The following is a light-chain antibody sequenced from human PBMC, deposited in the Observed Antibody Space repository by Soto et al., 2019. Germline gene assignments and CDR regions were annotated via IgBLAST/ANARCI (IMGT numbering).Light chain of an antibody. V-gene: IGKV3-20*01. CDR3: QQSGFT. J-gene: IGKJ3*01. CDR1: QSVSSSY. CDR2: GAS. Sequence: EIVLTQSPGTLSLSPGERATLSCRASQSVSSSYLAWYQQKPGQAPRLLIYGASSRATGIPDRISGSGSGTDFTLTISRLEPEDFAVYYCQQSGFTFGPGTKVDIK.